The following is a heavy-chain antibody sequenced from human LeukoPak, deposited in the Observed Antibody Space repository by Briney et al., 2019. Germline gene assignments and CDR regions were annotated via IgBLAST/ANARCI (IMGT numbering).Heavy chain of an antibody. CDR1: GGSFSGYY. J-gene: IGHJ4*02. CDR2: IYYNGDT. D-gene: IGHD5-18*01. Sequence: SETLSLTCAVYGGSFSGYYWSWIRQPPGKGLEWIGYIYYNGDTNYNPSLKSRVIISIDTSSNQFSLRLNSMTAADTAVYYCARVLRAASWRSYDYWGQGSLVTVSS. V-gene: IGHV4-59*01. CDR3: ARVLRAASWRSYDY.